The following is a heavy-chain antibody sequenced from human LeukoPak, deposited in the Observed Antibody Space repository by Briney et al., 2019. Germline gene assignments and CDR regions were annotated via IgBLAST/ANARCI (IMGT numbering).Heavy chain of an antibody. CDR1: GFTFSSYW. V-gene: IGHV3-7*03. D-gene: IGHD3-10*01. Sequence: PGGSLRLSCAASGFTFSSYWMSWVRQAPGKGLEWVANINEDGSKKYYVDSVKGRLTISRDHSKSTVYLQMNSLRAEDTAVYYCARDLRSYAMAIWGQGITVTVSS. J-gene: IGHJ6*02. CDR2: INEDGSKK. CDR3: ARDLRSYAMAI.